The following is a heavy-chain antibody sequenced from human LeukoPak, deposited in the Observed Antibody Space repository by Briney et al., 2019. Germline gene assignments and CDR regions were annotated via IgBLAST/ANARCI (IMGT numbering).Heavy chain of an antibody. D-gene: IGHD3-10*01. V-gene: IGHV3-74*01. CDR3: ARALYGSGSYYNEDY. Sequence: PGGSLRLSCAASGFTFSNYWMHWVRQGPGEGLVWVLGISSDGTSTRYADSVKGRFTISRDNAKNSLYLQMNSLRAEDTAVYYCARALYGSGSYYNEDYWGQGTLVTVSS. J-gene: IGHJ4*02. CDR1: GFTFSNYW. CDR2: ISSDGTST.